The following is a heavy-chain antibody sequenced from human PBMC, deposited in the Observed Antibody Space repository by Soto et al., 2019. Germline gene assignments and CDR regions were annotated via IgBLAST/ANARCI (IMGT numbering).Heavy chain of an antibody. V-gene: IGHV1-58*01. CDR2: IVVGSGNT. CDR1: GLPFTSSA. Sequence: SVKVSCKASGLPFTSSALQLVRQARGQRLEWIGWIVVGSGNTNYAQKFQERVTITRDMSTSTAYMELSSLRSEDTAVYYCNIHPAARPVYYYGMDVWGQGTTVTVSS. D-gene: IGHD6-25*01. CDR3: NIHPAARPVYYYGMDV. J-gene: IGHJ6*01.